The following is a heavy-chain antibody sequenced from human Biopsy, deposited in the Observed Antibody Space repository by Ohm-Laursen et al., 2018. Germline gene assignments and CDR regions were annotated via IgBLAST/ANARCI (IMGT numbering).Heavy chain of an antibody. CDR3: ARVGSGWAPFDK. V-gene: IGHV4-38-2*01. D-gene: IGHD6-19*01. CDR2: IFKDGNT. Sequence: GTLSLTWAVSGYSISSDYRWGWIRQAPGKTLEWLGNIFKDGNTHYNPSLRSRLIISIDTSKNQFSLMITSVSGAATAVYFCARVGSGWAPFDKWGPGTLVTVSS. J-gene: IGHJ4*02. CDR1: GYSISSDYR.